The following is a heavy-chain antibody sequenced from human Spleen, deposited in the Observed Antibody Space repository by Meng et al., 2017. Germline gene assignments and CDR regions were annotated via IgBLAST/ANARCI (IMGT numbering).Heavy chain of an antibody. J-gene: IGHJ4*02. CDR1: GFTFSDYY. CDR2: ISTSGNTI. CDR3: ARGFNGGNSGAFGY. D-gene: IGHD4-23*01. V-gene: IGHV3-11*01. Sequence: VHLLESGGDLVQPGGSLRLSCAASGFTFSDYYMSWIRQAPGKGLEWISYISTSGNTIYYTDSVKGRFAISRDNAKNSLYLQMSSLRAEDTAVYYCARGFNGGNSGAFGYWGQGTLVTVSS.